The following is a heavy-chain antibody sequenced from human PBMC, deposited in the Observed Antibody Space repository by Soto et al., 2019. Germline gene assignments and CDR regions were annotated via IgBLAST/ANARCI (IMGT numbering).Heavy chain of an antibody. CDR2: ISAYNGNT. Sequence: ASVKVSCKASGYTFTSYGISWVRQAPGQGLEWMGWISAYNGNTNYAQKLQGRVTMTTDTSTSTAYMELRSLRSDDTAAYYCARDSYDFWSGYLLPWGQGTLVTVSS. J-gene: IGHJ5*02. V-gene: IGHV1-18*01. CDR3: ARDSYDFWSGYLLP. D-gene: IGHD3-3*01. CDR1: GYTFTSYG.